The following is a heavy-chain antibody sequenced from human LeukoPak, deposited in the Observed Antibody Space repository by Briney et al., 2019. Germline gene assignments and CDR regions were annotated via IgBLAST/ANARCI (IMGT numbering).Heavy chain of an antibody. V-gene: IGHV3-49*03. CDR2: IRSKAYGGTT. CDR3: TRVTDTAMALDYYYYGMDV. Sequence: GGSLRLSCTASGFSLGDYAMSWFRQAPGKGLGWVGFIRSKAYGGTTEYAASVKGRFTISRDDSKSIAYLQMNSLKTEDTAVYYCTRVTDTAMALDYYYYGMDVWGQGTTVTVSS. D-gene: IGHD5-18*01. J-gene: IGHJ6*02. CDR1: GFSLGDYA.